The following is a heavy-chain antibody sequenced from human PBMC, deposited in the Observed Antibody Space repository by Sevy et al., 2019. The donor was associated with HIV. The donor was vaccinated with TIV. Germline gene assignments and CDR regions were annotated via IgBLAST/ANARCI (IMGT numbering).Heavy chain of an antibody. CDR3: AKLYGSGSSLFDY. J-gene: IGHJ4*02. V-gene: IGHV3-30*18. CDR1: GFTFSSYG. Sequence: GGSLRLSCAASGFTFSSYGMHWVRQAPGKGLEWVAVISYDGSNKYYAHSVKGRFTISRDNSKNTLYLQMNSLRAEDTAVYYCAKLYGSGSSLFDYWGQGTLVTVSS. D-gene: IGHD3-10*01. CDR2: ISYDGSNK.